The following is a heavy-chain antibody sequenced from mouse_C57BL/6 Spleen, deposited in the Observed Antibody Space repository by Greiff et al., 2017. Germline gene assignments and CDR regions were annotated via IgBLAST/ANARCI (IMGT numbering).Heavy chain of an antibody. CDR3: ARFPSTVPY. Sequence: QVQLQQPGAELVKPGASVKMSCKASGYTFTSYWITWVKQRPGKGLEWIGDIYPGSGSTNYNEKFKSKATLTVEPSSSTAYMQLSSLTSEDSAGYYCARFPSTVPYWGQGTTLTVSS. V-gene: IGHV1-55*01. D-gene: IGHD1-1*01. CDR1: GYTFTSYW. CDR2: IYPGSGST. J-gene: IGHJ2*01.